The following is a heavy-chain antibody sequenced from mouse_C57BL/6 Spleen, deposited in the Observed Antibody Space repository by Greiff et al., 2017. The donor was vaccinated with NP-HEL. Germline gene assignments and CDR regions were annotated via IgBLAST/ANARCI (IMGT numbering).Heavy chain of an antibody. CDR2: IYPGSGNT. J-gene: IGHJ4*01. CDR1: GYTFTDYY. Sequence: QVQLQQSGAELVRPGASVKLSCKASGYTFTDYYINWVKQRPGQGLEWIARIYPGSGNTYYNEKFKGKATLTAEKSSSTASMQLGSPTAEDSAVYFCERGGGRGFSYAMDYWGQGTSVTVSS. CDR3: ERGGGRGFSYAMDY. V-gene: IGHV1-76*01.